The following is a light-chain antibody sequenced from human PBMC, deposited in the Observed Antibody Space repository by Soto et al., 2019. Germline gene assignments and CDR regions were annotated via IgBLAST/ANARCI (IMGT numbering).Light chain of an antibody. CDR2: KAS. CDR3: QHYNCYSEA. CDR1: QTISSW. V-gene: IGKV1-5*03. J-gene: IGKJ1*01. Sequence: DIQMIQIPSTVSASVGDRVTITCRASQTISSWLSWYQQKPGTAPKLLIYKASTLTSGVPSRFSGSGSGTEFTLTISSLQPDDFATYYCQHYNCYSEAFGQGTKVDIK.